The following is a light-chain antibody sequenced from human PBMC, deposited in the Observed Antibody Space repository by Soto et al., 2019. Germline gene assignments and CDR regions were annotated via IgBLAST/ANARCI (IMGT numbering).Light chain of an antibody. CDR2: RNN. V-gene: IGLV1-47*01. CDR1: SSNIRSNY. Sequence: QSVLTQPPSAYGTPGQRVTISCSGSSSNIRSNYVYWYQQLPGTAPKLLIYRNNKRPSGVPDRFSGSKSGTSASLAISGIRSEDEADYYCAAWDDSLSAVVFGGGTKVTVL. J-gene: IGLJ2*01. CDR3: AAWDDSLSAVV.